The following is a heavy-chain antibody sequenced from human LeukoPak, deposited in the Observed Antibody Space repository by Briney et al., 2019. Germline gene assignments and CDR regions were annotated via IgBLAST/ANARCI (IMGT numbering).Heavy chain of an antibody. CDR2: ISSSGSTK. D-gene: IGHD3-10*01. J-gene: IGHJ4*02. V-gene: IGHV3-48*03. CDR3: AKESVWFGESNPFDY. Sequence: GRSLRLSCAASGFTFSSYEMNWVRQAPGKGLEWISYISSSGSTKYYADSVQGRFSISRDNAQNSLFLQINSLTAADTAVYYCAKESVWFGESNPFDYWGQGTLVTVSS. CDR1: GFTFSSYE.